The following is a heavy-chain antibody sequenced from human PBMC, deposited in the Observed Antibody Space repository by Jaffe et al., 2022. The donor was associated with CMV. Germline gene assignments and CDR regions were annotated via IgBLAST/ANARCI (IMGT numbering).Heavy chain of an antibody. D-gene: IGHD3-22*01. V-gene: IGHV3-33*08. CDR3: ARDWALQKYYYDSSGYYDY. CDR1: GFTFSSYG. Sequence: QVQLVESGGGVVQPGRSLRLSCAASGFTFSSYGMHWVRQAPGKGLEWVAVIWYDGSNKYYADSVKGRFTISRDNSKNTLYLQMNSLRAEDTAVYYCARDWALQKYYYDSSGYYDYWGQGTLVTVSS. J-gene: IGHJ4*02. CDR2: IWYDGSNK.